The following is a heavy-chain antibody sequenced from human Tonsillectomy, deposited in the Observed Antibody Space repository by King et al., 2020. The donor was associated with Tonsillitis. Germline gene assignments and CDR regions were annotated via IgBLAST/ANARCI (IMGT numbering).Heavy chain of an antibody. J-gene: IGHJ3*02. CDR3: VRDLDYSSGSSDAFDI. D-gene: IGHD2-15*01. Sequence: VQLVESGPGLVKPSETLSLTCTVSGGSISGYYWSWIRQSPGKGLEWIGYIHYSGSPHYNPSLRSRVTISLDTSKNHFSLKLSSVTAADTAVYYCVRDLDYSSGSSDAFDIWGQGTMVTVSS. CDR2: IHYSGSP. V-gene: IGHV4-59*01. CDR1: GGSISGYY.